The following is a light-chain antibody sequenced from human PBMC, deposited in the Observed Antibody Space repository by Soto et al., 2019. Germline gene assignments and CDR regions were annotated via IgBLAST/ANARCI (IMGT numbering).Light chain of an antibody. V-gene: IGLV2-14*01. Sequence: QSALTQPASVSGSPGQSITISCTGTSSDVGGYNYVSWYQQHPGKAPKLMIYEVSNRPSGVSNRFSGSKSGNTASLTISGLQAEDEADYYCSSYIPRITDWAFGGGTKLTVL. J-gene: IGLJ3*02. CDR2: EVS. CDR3: SSYIPRITDWA. CDR1: SSDVGGYNY.